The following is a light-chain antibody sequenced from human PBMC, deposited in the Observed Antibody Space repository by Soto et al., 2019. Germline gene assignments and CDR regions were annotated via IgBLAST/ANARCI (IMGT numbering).Light chain of an antibody. CDR3: QKYNSAPRT. V-gene: IGKV1-27*01. J-gene: IGKJ1*01. CDR1: QGISNY. CDR2: AAS. Sequence: DIQMTQSPSSLSASVGDRVTITCRASQGISNYLAWYQHKPGKVPKLLIYAASTLQSGVSSRFSGRGSGTDFTLTISSLQPEDVATYYCQKYNSAPRTFGQGTKVDIK.